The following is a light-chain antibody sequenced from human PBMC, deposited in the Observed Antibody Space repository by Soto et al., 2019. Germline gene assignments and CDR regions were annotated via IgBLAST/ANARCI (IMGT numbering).Light chain of an antibody. Sequence: EIVLTQSPGTLSLSPGERATLSCRASQSVSTNYLAWYQRKPGQAPRLLIYGVSSRATDIPNRFSGSGSGTDFTLTITRLKAEDFVVYYCQQYGSSPPTFGQGTKVEIK. CDR1: QSVSTNY. V-gene: IGKV3-20*01. CDR3: QQYGSSPPT. J-gene: IGKJ1*01. CDR2: GVS.